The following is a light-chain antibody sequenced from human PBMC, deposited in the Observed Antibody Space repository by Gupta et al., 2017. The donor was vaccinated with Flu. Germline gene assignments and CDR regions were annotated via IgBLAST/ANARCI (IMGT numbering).Light chain of an antibody. Sequence: QSALTQPASVSGSPGQSINISCTGTRSDVGRSNSVSWYRQDPGKAPKLIIYDVSSRTSGMSSRFSGSKSGTTASLTISGLQAEEETDYYCSSYTSTDTVYVFGTGTKVTVL. CDR1: RSDVGRSNS. CDR2: DVS. V-gene: IGLV2-14*01. CDR3: SSYTSTDTVYV. J-gene: IGLJ1*01.